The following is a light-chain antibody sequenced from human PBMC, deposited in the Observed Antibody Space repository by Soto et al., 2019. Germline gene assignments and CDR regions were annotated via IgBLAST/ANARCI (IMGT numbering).Light chain of an antibody. CDR1: QSVSSTS. V-gene: IGKV3-20*01. J-gene: IGKJ1*01. Sequence: EIVLTQSPCTLSASPGDRATLSCRASQSVSSTSLAWYQQKPGQAPRLLMYGASSRATDIPDRFSGSGSGTDFTLTISRLESEDFAVYYCQQYGSSMWTFGQGTKVDIK. CDR2: GAS. CDR3: QQYGSSMWT.